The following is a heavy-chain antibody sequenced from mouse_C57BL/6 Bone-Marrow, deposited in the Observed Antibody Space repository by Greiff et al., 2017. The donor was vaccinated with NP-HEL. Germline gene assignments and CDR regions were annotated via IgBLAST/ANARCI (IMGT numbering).Heavy chain of an antibody. CDR2: IYPRSGNT. Sequence: VQLQQSGAELARPGASVKLSCKASGYTFTSYGISWVKQRTGQGLEWIGEIYPRSGNTYYNEKFKGKATLTADKSSSTAYMELRSLTSEDSAVYFCARKFITTVVAGFDYWGQGTTLTVSS. J-gene: IGHJ2*01. D-gene: IGHD1-1*01. V-gene: IGHV1-81*01. CDR1: GYTFTSYG. CDR3: ARKFITTVVAGFDY.